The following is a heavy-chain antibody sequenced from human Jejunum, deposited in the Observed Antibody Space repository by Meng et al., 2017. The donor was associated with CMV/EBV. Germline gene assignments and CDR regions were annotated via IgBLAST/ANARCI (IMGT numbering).Heavy chain of an antibody. V-gene: IGHV3-21*01. CDR3: ARDYRRGDGSG. CDR2: ITSSSTYI. CDR1: GFTFRPYP. D-gene: IGHD2-21*02. J-gene: IGHJ4*02. Sequence: LPCAASGFTFRPYPMNWVRQAPGKGLEWVSSITSSSTYIYYADSAKGRFTISRDNAKNSLYLQMNSLRADDTAVYYCARDYRRGDGSGWGQGTLVTVSS.